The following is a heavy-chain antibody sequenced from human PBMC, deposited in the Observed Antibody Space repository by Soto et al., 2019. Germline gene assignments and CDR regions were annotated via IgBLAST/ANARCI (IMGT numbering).Heavy chain of an antibody. V-gene: IGHV4-4*02. J-gene: IGHJ3*02. Sequence: SETLSLTCAVSGASISSSNWWTWVRQPPGKGLEWVGEISHSGSTNYNPSLKSRITISVDRSKKQFSLELRSVTAADTAAYYCARSPSSSWYGGGAFEIWGHGTMVTVSS. CDR1: GASISSSNW. CDR3: ARSPSSSWYGGGAFEI. D-gene: IGHD6-13*01. CDR2: ISHSGST.